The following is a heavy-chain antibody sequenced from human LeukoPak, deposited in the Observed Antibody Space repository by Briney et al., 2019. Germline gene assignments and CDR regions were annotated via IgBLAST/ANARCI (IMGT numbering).Heavy chain of an antibody. J-gene: IGHJ4*02. CDR2: INHSGST. CDR1: GGSFSGYY. D-gene: IGHD1-26*01. V-gene: IGHV4-34*01. CDR3: ARHFSGSSYGE. Sequence: PSETLSLTCAVYGGSFSGYYWSWIRQPPGKGLEWIGEINHSGSTNYNPSLKSRVTISVDTSKNQFSLKLSSVTAADTAVYYCARHFSGSSYGEWGQGTLVTVSS.